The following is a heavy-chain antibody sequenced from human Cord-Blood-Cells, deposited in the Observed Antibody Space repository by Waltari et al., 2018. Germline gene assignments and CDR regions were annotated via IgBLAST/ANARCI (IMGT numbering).Heavy chain of an antibody. CDR3: ARGLIVDGGYCSSTSCYGYFDY. D-gene: IGHD2-2*01. V-gene: IGHV4-34*01. Sequence: QVQLQQWGAGLLKPSETLSLTCAVYGGSFSGYYWSWIRQPPGKGLEWIGEINHSGSTNYSPALKSRVTISVDTSKNQFSLKLSSVTAADTAVYYCARGLIVDGGYCSSTSCYGYFDYWGQGTLVTVSS. J-gene: IGHJ4*02. CDR1: GGSFSGYY. CDR2: INHSGST.